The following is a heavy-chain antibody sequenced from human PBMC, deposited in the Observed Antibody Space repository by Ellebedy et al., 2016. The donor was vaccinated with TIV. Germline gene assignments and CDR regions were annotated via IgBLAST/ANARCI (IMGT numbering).Heavy chain of an antibody. V-gene: IGHV3-48*02. CDR1: GFSFSTSA. CDR2: ITSTAST. Sequence: GESLKISXAASGFSFSTSAMDWVRQAPGKGLEWISFITSTASTYYADSVKGRFMISRDNAENSLYLQIDTLSDEDTAVYYCARERCESNGYCNHDAFDIWGQGTMVTVSS. J-gene: IGHJ3*02. D-gene: IGHD3-22*01. CDR3: ARERCESNGYCNHDAFDI.